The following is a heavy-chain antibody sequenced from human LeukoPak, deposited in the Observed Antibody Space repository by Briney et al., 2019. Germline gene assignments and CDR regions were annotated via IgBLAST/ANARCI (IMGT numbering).Heavy chain of an antibody. CDR1: GFTFSSYA. CDR2: ISGSGGST. V-gene: IGHV3-23*01. D-gene: IGHD1-26*01. Sequence: PGGSLRLSCAASGFTFSSYAMSWVRQAPGKGLEWVSAISGSGGSTYYADSVKGRFTISRDNSKNTLYLQMNSLRAEDAAVYYCAKGWDFENWFDPWGQGTLVTVSS. CDR3: AKGWDFENWFDP. J-gene: IGHJ5*02.